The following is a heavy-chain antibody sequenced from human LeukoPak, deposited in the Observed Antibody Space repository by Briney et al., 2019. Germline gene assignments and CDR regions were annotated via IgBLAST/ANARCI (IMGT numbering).Heavy chain of an antibody. CDR2: IYHSGST. J-gene: IGHJ3*02. CDR1: SGSISSGGYS. CDR3: ARGITTRDAFDI. V-gene: IGHV4-30-2*01. D-gene: IGHD4-11*01. Sequence: SETLSLTCAVSSGSISSGGYSWSWIRQPPGKGLEWIGYIYHSGSTYYNPSLKSRVTISVDRSKNQFSLKLSSVTAADTAVYYCARGITTRDAFDIWGQGTMVTVSS.